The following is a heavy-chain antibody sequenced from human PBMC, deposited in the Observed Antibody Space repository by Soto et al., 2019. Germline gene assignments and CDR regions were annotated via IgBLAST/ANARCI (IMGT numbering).Heavy chain of an antibody. CDR2: IDGSGGGT. V-gene: IGHV3-23*01. CDR1: GFSFSSYA. CDR3: ARGQQLDYYYYALDV. Sequence: GGSLRLSCVASGFSFSSYAINWVRQAPGKGLEWVPAIDGSGGGTAYADSVKGRFTVSRDNSKNTVYLQVSSLRADDTAVFYCARGQQLDYYYYALDVWGQGTTVTAP. J-gene: IGHJ6*02.